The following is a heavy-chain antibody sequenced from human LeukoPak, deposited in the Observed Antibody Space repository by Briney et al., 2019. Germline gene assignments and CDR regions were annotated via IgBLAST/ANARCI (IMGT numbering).Heavy chain of an antibody. D-gene: IGHD2-15*01. V-gene: IGHV3-30*02. CDR3: AKDGGFVVVRLEY. Sequence: GGSLRLSCAASGFTFSSYGMHWVRQAPGKGLEWVAFIRYDGSNKYYADSVKGRFTISRNNSKNTPYLQMNSLRAEDTAVYYCAKDGGFVVVRLEYWGQGTLVTVSS. CDR2: IRYDGSNK. J-gene: IGHJ4*02. CDR1: GFTFSSYG.